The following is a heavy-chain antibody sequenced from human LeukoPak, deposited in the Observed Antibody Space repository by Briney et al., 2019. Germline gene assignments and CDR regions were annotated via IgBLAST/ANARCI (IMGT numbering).Heavy chain of an antibody. J-gene: IGHJ4*02. CDR3: ARGLESGSYYTLGY. Sequence: GGSLRLSCAASGFASSSYWMHGVRQAPGKGLVWVSRINGDGSSTTYADSVKGRFTISRDNAKNTLYLQMNSVRAEDTAVYFCARGLESGSYYTLGYWGQGTLVTVSS. D-gene: IGHD1-26*01. V-gene: IGHV3-74*01. CDR2: INGDGSST. CDR1: GFASSSYW.